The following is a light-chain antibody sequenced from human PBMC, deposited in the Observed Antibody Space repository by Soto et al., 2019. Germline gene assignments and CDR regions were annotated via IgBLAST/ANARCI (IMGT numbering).Light chain of an antibody. J-gene: IGLJ1*01. V-gene: IGLV2-8*01. CDR2: EVT. CDR1: SSDVGGYNY. Sequence: QSALTQPPSASGSPGQSVTISCTGTSSDVGGYNYVSWYQQHPGKAPKLMIYEVTKRPSGVPDRFSGSKSGNTASLTVSGLLAEDEADYYCCSYAGSYTYVFGTGTKLTVL. CDR3: CSYAGSYTYV.